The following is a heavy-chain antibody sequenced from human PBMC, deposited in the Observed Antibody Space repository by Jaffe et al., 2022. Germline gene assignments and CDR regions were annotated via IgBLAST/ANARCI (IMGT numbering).Heavy chain of an antibody. CDR3: ARARGSGIQEYYLDF. Sequence: QVQLQESGPGLVKPSGTLSLTCAVSGGSIISSNWWSWVRQSPGKGLEWIGEVYHSGTANYNPSLKSRVTMSVDKSKDQFSLKLNSLTAADTAIYYCARARGSGIQEYYLDFWGQGTLVTVSS. D-gene: IGHD3-10*01. CDR2: VYHSGTA. V-gene: IGHV4-4*02. J-gene: IGHJ4*02. CDR1: GGSIISSNW.